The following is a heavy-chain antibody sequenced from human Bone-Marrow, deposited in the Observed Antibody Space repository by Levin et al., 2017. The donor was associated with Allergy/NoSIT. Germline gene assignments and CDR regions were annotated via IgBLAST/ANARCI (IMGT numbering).Heavy chain of an antibody. CDR1: GFTFSDYY. D-gene: IGHD6-13*01. CDR2: ISSSGSTI. CDR3: ARVFRGGNPPSTKYSSSPIFDY. V-gene: IGHV3-11*01. J-gene: IGHJ4*02. Sequence: SGGSLRLSCAASGFTFSDYYMSWIRQAPGKGLEWVSYISSSGSTIYYADSVKGRFTISRDNAKNSLYLQMNSLRAEDTAVYYCARVFRGGNPPSTKYSSSPIFDYWGQGTLVTVSS.